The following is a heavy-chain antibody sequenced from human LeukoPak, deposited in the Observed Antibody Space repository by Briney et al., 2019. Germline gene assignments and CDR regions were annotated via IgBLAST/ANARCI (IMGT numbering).Heavy chain of an antibody. CDR3: ARQLWFDF. CDR1: GFTFTNYW. CDR2: INEDGSEK. V-gene: IGHV3-7*01. Sequence: AGSLRLSCAASGFTFTNYWMTWIRQPPGKGLGWVANINEDGSEKAYVDSVTGRFTTSRDNARISVYLLMTSLRVEDTAVYYCARQLWFDFWGQGVLVTVSS. J-gene: IGHJ4*02. D-gene: IGHD5-18*01.